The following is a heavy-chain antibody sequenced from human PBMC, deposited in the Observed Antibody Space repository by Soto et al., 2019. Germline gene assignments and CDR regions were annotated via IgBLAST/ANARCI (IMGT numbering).Heavy chain of an antibody. V-gene: IGHV1-8*01. CDR2: MNPGSGDT. J-gene: IGHJ5*02. D-gene: IGHD5-18*01. CDR1: GYIFTNND. Sequence: ASVKVSCKASGYIFTNNDVSWVRQATGQGLEWMGWMNPGSGDTGYAQKFQGRVTMTRNISIATAYMELSSLRADDTAIYYCARMASFGSLNWFDPWGQGTLVTVS. CDR3: ARMASFGSLNWFDP.